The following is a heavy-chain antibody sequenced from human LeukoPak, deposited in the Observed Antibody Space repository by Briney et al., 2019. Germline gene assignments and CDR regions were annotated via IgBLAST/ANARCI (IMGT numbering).Heavy chain of an antibody. V-gene: IGHV4-61*02. Sequence: SQTLSLTCTVSGGSISSGSYYWSWIRQPAGKGLEWIGRIYASGSTNYNPSLKSRVTISVDTSKNQFSLKLSSVTAADTAVYYCARAIYSGYPNLDYWGQGTLVTVSS. CDR2: IYASGST. CDR1: GGSISSGSYY. D-gene: IGHD5-12*01. CDR3: ARAIYSGYPNLDY. J-gene: IGHJ4*02.